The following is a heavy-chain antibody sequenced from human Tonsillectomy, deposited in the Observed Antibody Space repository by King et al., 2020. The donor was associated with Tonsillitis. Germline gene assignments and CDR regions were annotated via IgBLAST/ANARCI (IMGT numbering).Heavy chain of an antibody. CDR2: IYYSRGP. Sequence: QLQESGPGLVKPSETLSLSCTVSDASISSYYWSWIRPSPGRGLEWIGHIYYSRGPAYNPSLKSRVSISIDTSKNQDSLKLTSVTAADTAVYYCVRHIKDSNAWCGPGHWGQGTLVTVSS. V-gene: IGHV4-59*08. J-gene: IGHJ4*02. CDR1: DASISSYY. CDR3: VRHIKDSNAWCGPGH. D-gene: IGHD6-19*01.